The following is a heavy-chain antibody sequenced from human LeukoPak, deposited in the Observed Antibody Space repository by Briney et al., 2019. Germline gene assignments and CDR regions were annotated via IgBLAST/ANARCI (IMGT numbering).Heavy chain of an antibody. CDR3: ARSSWGSSFDY. CDR2: ISSSGSTI. V-gene: IGHV3-48*03. D-gene: IGHD6-13*01. CDR1: GFTSSSYV. Sequence: GGSLRLSCAASGFTSSSYVMHWVRQAPGKGLEWVSYISSSGSTIYYADSVKGRFTISRDNAKNSLYLQMNSLRAEDTAVYYCARSSWGSSFDYWGQGTLVTVSS. J-gene: IGHJ4*02.